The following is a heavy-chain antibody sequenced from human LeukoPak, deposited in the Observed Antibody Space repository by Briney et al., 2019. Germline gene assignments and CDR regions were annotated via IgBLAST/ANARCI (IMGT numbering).Heavy chain of an antibody. D-gene: IGHD3-10*02. CDR3: ATSYDVKTAPYDL. CDR2: INHSGST. Sequence: SETLCLTCAVYGGSFSGYYWSWIRQPPGKGLEWIGEINHSGSTNYNPSLKSRVTISVDTSKNQFSLKLSSVTAADTAVYYCATSYDVKTAPYDLWGQGTLVSVSS. V-gene: IGHV4-34*01. J-gene: IGHJ5*02. CDR1: GGSFSGYY.